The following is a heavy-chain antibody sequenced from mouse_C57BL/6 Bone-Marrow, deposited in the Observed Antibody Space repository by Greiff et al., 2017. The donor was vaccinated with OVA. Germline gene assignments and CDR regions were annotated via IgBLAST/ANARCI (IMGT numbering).Heavy chain of an antibody. CDR2: ISYDGSN. D-gene: IGHD2-4*01. CDR3: ARADYDAYYYAMDY. J-gene: IGHJ4*01. V-gene: IGHV3-6*01. CDR1: GYSITSGYY. Sequence: VQLQESGPGLVKPSQSLSLTCSVTGYSITSGYYWNWIRQFPGNKLEWMGYISYDGSNNYNPSLKNRISITRDTSKNQFFLKLNSVTTEDTATYYCARADYDAYYYAMDYWGQGTSVTVSS.